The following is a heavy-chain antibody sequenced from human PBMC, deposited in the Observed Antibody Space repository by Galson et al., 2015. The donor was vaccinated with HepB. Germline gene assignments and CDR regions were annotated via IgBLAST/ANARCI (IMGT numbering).Heavy chain of an antibody. V-gene: IGHV3-48*04. CDR2: ISTSSSTI. Sequence: SLRLSCAASTFIFSTYSMDWVRQAPGKGLEWVSYISTSSSTIYYADSVKGRFTISRDDAKNLLYLQMNSLRAEDTAVYYCARDRGDSGSYLSYHYGMDVWGQGTTVTVSS. CDR1: TFIFSTYS. CDR3: ARDRGDSGSYLSYHYGMDV. D-gene: IGHD3-10*01. J-gene: IGHJ6*02.